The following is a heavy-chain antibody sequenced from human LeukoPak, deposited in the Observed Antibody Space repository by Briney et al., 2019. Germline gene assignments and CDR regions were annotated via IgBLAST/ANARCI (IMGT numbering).Heavy chain of an antibody. CDR2: ISAYNGNT. CDR3: ARVGAYGSGSYYDQYYYYGMDV. D-gene: IGHD3-10*01. Sequence: ASVKVSCKASGYTFTSYGISWVRQAPGQGLERMGWISAYNGNTNYAQKLQGRVTMTTDTSTSTAYMELRSLRSDDTAVYYCARVGAYGSGSYYDQYYYYGMDVWGQGTTVTVSS. CDR1: GYTFTSYG. J-gene: IGHJ6*02. V-gene: IGHV1-18*01.